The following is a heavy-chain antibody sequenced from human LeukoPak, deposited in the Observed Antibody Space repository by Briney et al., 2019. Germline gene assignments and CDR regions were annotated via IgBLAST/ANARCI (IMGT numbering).Heavy chain of an antibody. D-gene: IGHD2-2*01. Sequence: GRSLRLSCAASGFMFSSYTMEWVRQTPGKGLEWVALISYDGNNKYYADSVKGRFTISRDNSKNTLHLQMSSLRAEDTAVYYWGREREKTYCSSISCYPLCQFATGGQEPLVTVSS. J-gene: IGHJ5*02. CDR3: GREREKTYCSSISCYPLCQFAT. CDR1: GFMFSSYT. CDR2: ISYDGNNK. V-gene: IGHV3-30-3*01.